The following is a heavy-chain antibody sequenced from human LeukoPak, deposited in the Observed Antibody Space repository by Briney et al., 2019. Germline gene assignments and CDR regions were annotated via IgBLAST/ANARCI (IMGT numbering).Heavy chain of an antibody. J-gene: IGHJ4*02. CDR2: IHPVDSDT. D-gene: IGHD2-15*01. V-gene: IGHV5-51*01. CDR1: GYTFTNYW. Sequence: GESLQISCQASGYTFTNYWIGWVRHTPVKGLEWMGIIHPVDSDTRYSTSFQGQVTMSVDESTSTAYLHWTSLKASDTAIYYCARHAGYCTGGKCYSFYYFDYWGQGTLVTVSS. CDR3: ARHAGYCTGGKCYSFYYFDY.